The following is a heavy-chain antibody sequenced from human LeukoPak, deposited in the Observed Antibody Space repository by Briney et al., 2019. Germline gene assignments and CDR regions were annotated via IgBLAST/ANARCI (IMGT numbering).Heavy chain of an antibody. CDR1: GGSISSYY. D-gene: IGHD5-18*01. J-gene: IGHJ4*02. V-gene: IGHV4-59*01. CDR3: AGSRYRFQKRFDY. CDR2: IYYSGST. Sequence: PSETLSLTCTVSGGSISSYYWSWIRQPPGKGLEWIGYIYYSGSTNYNPSLKSRVTISVDTSKNQFSLKLSSVTAADTAVYYCAGSRYRFQKRFDYWGQGTLVTVSS.